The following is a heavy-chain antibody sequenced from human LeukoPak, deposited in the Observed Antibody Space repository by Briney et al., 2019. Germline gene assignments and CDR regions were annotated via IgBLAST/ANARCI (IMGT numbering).Heavy chain of an antibody. Sequence: ASVKVSCKASGYTFTSYGISWVRQAPGQGLEWMGWISAYNGNTNYAQKLQGRVTMTTDTSTSTAYMELRSLRSDDTAVYYCARDVVTYYYDSSGRNFDYWGQGTLVTVSS. V-gene: IGHV1-18*01. CDR2: ISAYNGNT. CDR3: ARDVVTYYYDSSGRNFDY. CDR1: GYTFTSYG. J-gene: IGHJ4*02. D-gene: IGHD3-22*01.